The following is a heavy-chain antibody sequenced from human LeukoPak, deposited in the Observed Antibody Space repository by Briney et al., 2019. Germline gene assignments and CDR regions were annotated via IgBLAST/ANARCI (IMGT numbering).Heavy chain of an antibody. CDR1: GYTFTAYY. J-gene: IGHJ5*02. CDR2: INPNSSGT. CDR3: TRDRTNAGYNTKRWWFDP. Sequence: ASVKVSCKASGYTFTAYYIHWVRQAPGQGLEWMGWINPNSSGTNYAQKFQGRVTMTRDTSISTAYMELSRLRSDDTALYYCTRDRTNAGYNTKRWWFDPWGQGTLVTVSS. D-gene: IGHD1-14*01. V-gene: IGHV1-2*02.